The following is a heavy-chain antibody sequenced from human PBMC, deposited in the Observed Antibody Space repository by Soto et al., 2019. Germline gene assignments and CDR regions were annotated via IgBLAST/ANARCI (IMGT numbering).Heavy chain of an antibody. Sequence: GGSLRLSCAASGFTFSSYSMNWVRQAPGKGLEWVSSISSSSSYIYYADSVKGRFTISRDNAKNSLYLQMNSLRAEDTAVYYCARDRNFLSYYYGMDVWGQGTTVTVS. CDR1: GFTFSSYS. V-gene: IGHV3-21*01. J-gene: IGHJ6*02. CDR2: ISSSSSYI. CDR3: ARDRNFLSYYYGMDV.